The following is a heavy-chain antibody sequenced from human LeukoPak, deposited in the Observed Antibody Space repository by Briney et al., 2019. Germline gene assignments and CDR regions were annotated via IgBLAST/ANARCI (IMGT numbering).Heavy chain of an antibody. V-gene: IGHV4-34*01. CDR1: GGSFSGYY. CDR3: ARGRNPHYYGSGRYAY. J-gene: IGHJ4*01. CDR2: INHSGST. Sequence: SETLSLTCAVYGGSFSGYYWSWIRQPPGKGLEWIGEINHSGSTNYNPSLKSRVTISVDTSKNQFSLKLSSVTAADTAVYYCARGRNPHYYGSGRYAYWGQGTLVTVSS. D-gene: IGHD3-10*01.